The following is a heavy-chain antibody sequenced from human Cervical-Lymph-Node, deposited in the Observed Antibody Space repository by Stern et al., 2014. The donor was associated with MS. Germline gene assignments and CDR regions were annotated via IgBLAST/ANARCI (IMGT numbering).Heavy chain of an antibody. D-gene: IGHD3-3*01. V-gene: IGHV7-4-1*02. CDR2: LHPNSGNP. CDR3: ARDDFGVGGDAFDI. Sequence: VQLVQSGSELKKPGASVKVSCKASGYTFINYAINWVRQAPGQGLEWMGVLHPNSGNPRYAQGFPGRFVFSLDTSVSTAYLQISSLKAEDTAVYYCARDDFGVGGDAFDIWGQGTMVTVSS. CDR1: GYTFINYA. J-gene: IGHJ3*02.